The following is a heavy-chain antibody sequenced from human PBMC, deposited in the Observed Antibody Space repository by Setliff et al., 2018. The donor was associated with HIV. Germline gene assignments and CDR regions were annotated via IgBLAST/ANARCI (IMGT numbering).Heavy chain of an antibody. CDR1: GYSFSRFS. V-gene: IGHV7-4-1*02. D-gene: IGHD3-3*01. CDR2: INTNSWIP. CDR3: ARDSSEYFDFSSGDFHYMDV. Sequence: ASVKVSCKASGYSFSRFSINWVRRAPGQGLEWMGWINTNSWIPTYAQGFTGRFVFSLDTTVRTAYLEISDLRADDTGVHYCARDSSEYFDFSSGDFHYMDVWGKGTTVTVSS. J-gene: IGHJ6*03.